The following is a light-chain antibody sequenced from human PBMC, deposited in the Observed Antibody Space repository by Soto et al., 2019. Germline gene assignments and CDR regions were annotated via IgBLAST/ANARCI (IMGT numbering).Light chain of an antibody. Sequence: DIQMTQYPSSLSASVGDRVTITCRASQSISSYLNWYQQKPGKAPKXXIYAASTLRSGVPSRFSGSGSGTEFTLTISSLQPADCATYYCQQLISYPLNFGGGTKVDI. CDR2: AAS. CDR3: QQLISYPLN. CDR1: QSISSY. J-gene: IGKJ4*01. V-gene: IGKV1-9*01.